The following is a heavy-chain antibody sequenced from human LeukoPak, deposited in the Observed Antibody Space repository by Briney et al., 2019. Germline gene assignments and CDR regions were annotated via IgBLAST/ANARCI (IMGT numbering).Heavy chain of an antibody. CDR2: INPNSGGT. V-gene: IGHV1-2*02. D-gene: IGHD3-10*01. CDR3: ARVGADYGSGRENYYYYGMDV. Sequence: ASVKVSGKASGYTFTGYYMHWVRQAPGQGLEWMGWINPNSGGTNYAQKFQGRVTMTRDTSISTAYMELSRLRSDDTAVYYCARVGADYGSGRENYYYYGMDVWGQGTTVTVSS. CDR1: GYTFTGYY. J-gene: IGHJ6*02.